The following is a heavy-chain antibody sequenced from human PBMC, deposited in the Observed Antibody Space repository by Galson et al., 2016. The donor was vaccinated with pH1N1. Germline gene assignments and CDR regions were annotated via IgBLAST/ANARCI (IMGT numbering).Heavy chain of an antibody. CDR1: GFTFSVFA. CDR2: ISASGAST. CDR3: VKYDSSGYYYGRLAS. J-gene: IGHJ4*02. V-gene: IGHV3-23*01. D-gene: IGHD3-22*01. Sequence: SLRLSCAASGFTFSVFAMCWVRQAPGKGLEWVSGISASGASTHFADSVKGRFTISRDNSKNALYLEMNSLTGEDTAFYYCVKYDSSGYYYGRLASWGQGTLVTVSS.